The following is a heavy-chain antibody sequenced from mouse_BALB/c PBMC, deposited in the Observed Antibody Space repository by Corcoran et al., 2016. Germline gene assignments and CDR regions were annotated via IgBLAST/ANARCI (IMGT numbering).Heavy chain of an antibody. D-gene: IGHD2-14*01. V-gene: IGHV14-3*02. J-gene: IGHJ4*01. CDR2: IDPANGNT. Sequence: EVQLQQSGAELVKPGASVKLPCTASGFNIKDTYMHWVKQRPEQGLEWIGRIDPANGNTKYDPKFQGKATITADTSSNTAYLQLSSLTSEDTAVYYCARRVRHAMDYWGQGTSVTVSS. CDR1: GFNIKDTY. CDR3: ARRVRHAMDY.